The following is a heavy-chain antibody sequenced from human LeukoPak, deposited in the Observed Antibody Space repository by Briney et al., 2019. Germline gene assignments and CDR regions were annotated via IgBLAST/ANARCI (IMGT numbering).Heavy chain of an antibody. CDR1: GFTFSSYA. J-gene: IGHJ4*02. CDR3: AKEGTYGDFDY. D-gene: IGHD4-17*01. V-gene: IGHV3-30-3*01. CDR2: ISYDGSNK. Sequence: GGSLRLSCAASGFTFSSYAMHWVRQAPGKGLEWVAVISYDGSNKYYADSVKGRFTISRDNSKNTLYLQMNSLRAEDTAVYYCAKEGTYGDFDYWGQGTLVTVSS.